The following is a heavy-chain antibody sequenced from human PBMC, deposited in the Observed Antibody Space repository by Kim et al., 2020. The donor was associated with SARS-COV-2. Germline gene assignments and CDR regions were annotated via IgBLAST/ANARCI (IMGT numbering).Heavy chain of an antibody. V-gene: IGHV4-31*02. D-gene: IGHD4-17*01. Sequence: PSLTSRVTISVSTSKNQFSLKLSSVTAADTAVYYRARAPIRGPDLGAFDIWGQGTMVTVCS. CDR3: ARAPIRGPDLGAFDI. J-gene: IGHJ3*02.